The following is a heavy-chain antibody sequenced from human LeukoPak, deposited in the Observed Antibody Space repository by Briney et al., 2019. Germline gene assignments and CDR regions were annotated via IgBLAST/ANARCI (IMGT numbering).Heavy chain of an antibody. V-gene: IGHV1-69*06. CDR3: ARGYYGSGSYYDYYYMDV. J-gene: IGHJ6*03. CDR1: GGTFSSYA. D-gene: IGHD3-10*01. Sequence: SVKVSCKASGGTFSSYAISWVRQAPGQGLEWMGGIIPIFGTANYAQKFQGRVTITADKSTSTAYMELSSLRSEDTAVHYCARGYYGSGSYYDYYYMDVWGKGTTVTVSS. CDR2: IIPIFGTA.